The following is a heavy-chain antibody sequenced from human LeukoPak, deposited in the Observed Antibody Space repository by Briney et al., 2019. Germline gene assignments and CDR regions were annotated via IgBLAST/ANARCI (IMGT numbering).Heavy chain of an antibody. Sequence: GASVKVSCKASGYTFSNYDIHWVRQAPGQRLEWMGWINAGNGDTKYSQKFQGKVTITRDTSTSTAYMELRSLRSDDTAVYYCARDELGVRSGWYWRLYFDYWGQGTLVTVSS. V-gene: IGHV1-3*01. D-gene: IGHD6-19*01. CDR2: INAGNGDT. CDR1: GYTFSNYD. J-gene: IGHJ4*02. CDR3: ARDELGVRSGWYWRLYFDY.